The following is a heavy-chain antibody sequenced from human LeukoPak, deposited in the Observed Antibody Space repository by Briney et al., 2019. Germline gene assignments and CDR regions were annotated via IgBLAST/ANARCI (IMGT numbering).Heavy chain of an antibody. Sequence: ASETLSLTCTVSGGSISCYYWSWIRQPPGKGLEWIGYIYYSGSTNYNPSLKSRVTISVDTSKNQFSLKLSSVTAADTAVYYCARGTVVTPTGCDYWGQGTLVTVSS. J-gene: IGHJ4*02. CDR2: IYYSGST. D-gene: IGHD4-23*01. V-gene: IGHV4-59*01. CDR3: ARGTVVTPTGCDY. CDR1: GGSISCYY.